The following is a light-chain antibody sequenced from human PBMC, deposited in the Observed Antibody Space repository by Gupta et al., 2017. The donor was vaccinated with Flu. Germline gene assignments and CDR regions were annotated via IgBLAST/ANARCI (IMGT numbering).Light chain of an antibody. CDR2: AAS. Sequence: DIQMTQSLSSVSASVGDRVTISCQASQDIINYLNWYQQKPGKAPKLLIYAASNLELGVPSRFSGSGSGTDFAFTISSLQPEDVATYFCQQYHDLPLFTFGGGTKVQIK. CDR1: QDIINY. J-gene: IGKJ4*01. CDR3: QQYHDLPLFT. V-gene: IGKV1-33*01.